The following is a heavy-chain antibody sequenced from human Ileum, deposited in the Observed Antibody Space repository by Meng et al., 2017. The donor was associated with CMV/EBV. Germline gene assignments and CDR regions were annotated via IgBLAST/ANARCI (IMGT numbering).Heavy chain of an antibody. Sequence: GGSLRLSCAASGFTVSSNYMSWVRQAPGKGLEWVSVIYSGGSTYYADSVKGRFTISRDNSTNALYLQMTSLRAEDTAGYYCARYGSGSRSFDYWGQGTLVTVSS. CDR3: ARYGSGSRSFDY. CDR2: IYSGGST. V-gene: IGHV3-53*01. D-gene: IGHD3-10*01. CDR1: GFTVSSNY. J-gene: IGHJ4*02.